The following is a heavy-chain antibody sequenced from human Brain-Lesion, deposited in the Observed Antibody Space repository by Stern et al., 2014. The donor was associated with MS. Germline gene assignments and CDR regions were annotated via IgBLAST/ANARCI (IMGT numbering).Heavy chain of an antibody. J-gene: IGHJ4*02. D-gene: IGHD5-18*01. V-gene: IGHV4-61*02. CDR2: THPSGGA. Sequence: VQLVESGPGLVKPSQTLSLTCTVSGGSIRSGRDYWSWIPPPVGKGWEWIGRTHPSGGAFYPPSLKSRVTISTDTSMNHFSLELNPATAADTAIYYCASGYRIFDYWGQGILVTVSS. CDR3: ASGYRIFDY. CDR1: GGSIRSGRDY.